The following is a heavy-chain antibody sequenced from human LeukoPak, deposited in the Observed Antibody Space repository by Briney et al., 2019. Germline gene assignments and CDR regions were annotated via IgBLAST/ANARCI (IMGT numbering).Heavy chain of an antibody. D-gene: IGHD3-10*01. CDR2: INPNSGGT. CDR3: AKSYGSGGYYYGMDV. CDR1: GYTFTGYY. J-gene: IGHJ6*04. Sequence: GASVKVSCKASGYTFTGYYMHWVRQAPGQGLEWMGWINPNSGGTNYAQKFQGWVTMSRDTSISTAYMELSRLRSDDTAVYYCAKSYGSGGYYYGMDVWGTGTTVTVSS. V-gene: IGHV1-2*04.